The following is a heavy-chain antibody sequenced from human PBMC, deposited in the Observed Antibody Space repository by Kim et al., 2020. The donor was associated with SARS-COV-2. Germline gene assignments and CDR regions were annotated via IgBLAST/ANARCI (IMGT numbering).Heavy chain of an antibody. Sequence: SETLSLTCTVSGGSISSSSYYWGWIRQPPGKGLEWIGSIYYSGSTYYNPSLKSRVTISVDTSKNQFSLKLSSVTAADTAVYYCATGGDAVWFDPWGQGTLVTVSS. CDR3: ATGGDAVWFDP. CDR2: IYYSGST. CDR1: GGSISSSSYY. D-gene: IGHD2-21*02. J-gene: IGHJ5*02. V-gene: IGHV4-39*01.